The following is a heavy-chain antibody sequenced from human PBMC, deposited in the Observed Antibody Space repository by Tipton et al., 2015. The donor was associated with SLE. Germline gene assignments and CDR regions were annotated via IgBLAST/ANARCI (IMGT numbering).Heavy chain of an antibody. V-gene: IGHV4-38-2*01. CDR3: ARTEVGGYSHDAFDL. CDR1: GYSISSGYY. D-gene: IGHD5-18*01. CDR2: IYHSGST. Sequence: TLSLTCAVSGYSISSGYYWGWIRQPPGKGLEWIGSIYHSGSTYYNPSLKSRVTISVDTSKNQFSLKLSSVTAADTAVYYCARTEVGGYSHDAFDLWGHGTMVTVSS. J-gene: IGHJ3*01.